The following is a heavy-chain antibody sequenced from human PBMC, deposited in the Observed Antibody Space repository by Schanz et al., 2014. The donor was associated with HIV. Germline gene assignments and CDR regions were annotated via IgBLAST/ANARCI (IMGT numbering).Heavy chain of an antibody. D-gene: IGHD5-18*01. CDR2: VNHGGTT. CDR1: GESFSGYY. J-gene: IGHJ4*02. CDR3: ARQQLWPSGVFDS. V-gene: IGHV4-34*01. Sequence: QVQLQPWGAGLLKPSETLSLTCTVYGESFSGYYWTWIRQPPGKGLEWIGEVNHGGTTNYSPSLKSRVTISVAPSRNQFSLRLNSVTAADTAMYYCARQQLWPSGVFDSWGQGTLVTVSS.